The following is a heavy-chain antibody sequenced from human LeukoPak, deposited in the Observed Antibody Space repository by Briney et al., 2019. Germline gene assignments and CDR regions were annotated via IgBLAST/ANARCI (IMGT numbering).Heavy chain of an antibody. D-gene: IGHD2/OR15-2a*01. V-gene: IGHV4-61*09. J-gene: IGHJ5*01. Sequence: SETLSLTCTVSGASLSSGSDYWTWIRQPAGEGLEWIGQIYSSGSTNYSPSLTSRVTISADTSKNQFFLKINSVTAADTAVYYCARASGSVIYCNSCDSWGQGILVAVSS. CDR1: GASLSSGSDY. CDR2: IYSSGST. CDR3: ARASGSVIYCNSCDS.